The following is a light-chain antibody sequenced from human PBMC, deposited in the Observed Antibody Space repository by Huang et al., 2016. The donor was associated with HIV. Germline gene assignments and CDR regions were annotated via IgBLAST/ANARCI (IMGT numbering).Light chain of an antibody. Sequence: IVMTQSPATLSVSPGERVTTSCRASRSVGNNLAWYQQKVGQPPRLLIYGASTRATGIAARFSGSGSGTDFTLTISSLQSEDFAVYYCQQYNDWPPWYTFGQGTKLEIK. J-gene: IGKJ2*01. V-gene: IGKV3-15*01. CDR3: QQYNDWPPWYT. CDR1: RSVGNN. CDR2: GAS.